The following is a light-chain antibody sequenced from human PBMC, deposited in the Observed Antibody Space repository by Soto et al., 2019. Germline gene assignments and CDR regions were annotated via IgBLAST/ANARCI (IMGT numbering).Light chain of an antibody. J-gene: IGLJ2*01. Sequence: QLVLTQPPSASGSPGQSVTISCTGTSSDVGAYNYVSWYQQYPGKAPKLTIFEVSKRPSGVPDRFSGSKSGNTASLTVSGLQAEDEADYYCFSYADTYNLGFGGGTKVTVL. V-gene: IGLV2-8*01. CDR3: FSYADTYNLG. CDR1: SSDVGAYNY. CDR2: EVS.